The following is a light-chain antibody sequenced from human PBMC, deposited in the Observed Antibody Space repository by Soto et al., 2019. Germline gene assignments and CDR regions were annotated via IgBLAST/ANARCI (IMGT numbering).Light chain of an antibody. CDR3: SSYTDSSNYV. CDR2: GVS. V-gene: IGLV2-11*01. J-gene: IGLJ1*01. CDR1: NSDVGGYNY. Sequence: QSALTQPRSVSGSPGQSVTISCTGTNSDVGGYNYVSWYQQYPGKAPKLMISGVSERPSGVPDRFSGSKSGNTASLTISGLQAEDEADYYCSSYTDSSNYVFGTGTKLTVL.